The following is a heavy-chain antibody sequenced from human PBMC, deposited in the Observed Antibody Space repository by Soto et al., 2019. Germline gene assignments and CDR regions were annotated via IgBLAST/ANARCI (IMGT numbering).Heavy chain of an antibody. V-gene: IGHV3-15*01. CDR3: AKSFSSNWYDYFDY. J-gene: IGHJ4*02. Sequence: PGGSLRLSCAASGFTFSHAWMSWVRQAPGKGLEWVGRIKSKADGETKDYGAPVRGRFTISRDDSQDILYLHMNSLRAEDTALYYCAKSFSSNWYDYFDYWGQG. D-gene: IGHD6-13*01. CDR2: IKSKADGETK. CDR1: GFTFSHAW.